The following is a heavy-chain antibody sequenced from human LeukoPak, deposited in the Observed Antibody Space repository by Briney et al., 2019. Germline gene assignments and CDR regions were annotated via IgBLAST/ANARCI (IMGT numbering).Heavy chain of an antibody. Sequence: SETLSLTCTVSGGSISSYYWSWIRQPPGKGLEWIGYIYYSGSTNYNPSLKSQVTISVDTSENQFSLKLSSVTAADTAVYYCARSYDFWSGYYLPYYFDYWGQGTLVTVSS. CDR3: ARSYDFWSGYYLPYYFDY. V-gene: IGHV4-59*01. CDR2: IYYSGST. CDR1: GGSISSYY. D-gene: IGHD3-3*01. J-gene: IGHJ4*02.